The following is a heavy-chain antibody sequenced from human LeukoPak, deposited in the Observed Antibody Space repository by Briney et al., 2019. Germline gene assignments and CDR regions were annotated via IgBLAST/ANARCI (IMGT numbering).Heavy chain of an antibody. CDR2: VSFEGSNK. CDR1: GFTFSRYG. D-gene: IGHD3-10*01. J-gene: IGHJ4*02. CDR3: AKDMGYYYGSGSYPPENDY. Sequence: GGSLRLSCAASGFTFSRYGMHWVRQAPGKGLEWVAVVSFEGSNKYYADSVKGRFTISRDNSKNTLSLQMNSLRAEDTAVYYCAKDMGYYYGSGSYPPENDYWGQGTLVTVS. V-gene: IGHV3-30*18.